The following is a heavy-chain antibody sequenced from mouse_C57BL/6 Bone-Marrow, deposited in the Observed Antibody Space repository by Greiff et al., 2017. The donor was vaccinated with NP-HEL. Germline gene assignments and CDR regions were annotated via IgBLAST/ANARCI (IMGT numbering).Heavy chain of an antibody. J-gene: IGHJ3*01. V-gene: IGHV1-26*01. Sequence: VQLQQSGPELVKPGASVKISCKASGYTFTDYYMNWVKQSHGKSLEWIGDINPNNGGTSYNQKFKGKATLTVDKSSSTAYMELRSLTSEDSAVYYCARIKDFAYWGQGTLVTVSA. CDR3: ARIKDFAY. CDR2: INPNNGGT. CDR1: GYTFTDYY.